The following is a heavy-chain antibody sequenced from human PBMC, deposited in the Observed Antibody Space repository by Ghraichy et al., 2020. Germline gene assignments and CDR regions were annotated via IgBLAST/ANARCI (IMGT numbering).Heavy chain of an antibody. D-gene: IGHD2-15*01. CDR2: ISVDGGST. Sequence: GGSPRLSCAASGFTFDDYAMHWVRQAPGKGLEWVSLISVDGGSTYYADSVKGRFTISRDNSKNSLYLQMNSLRTEDTALYYCAKDIRGRYCSGGSCYNYYNYDGMDVWGQGTTVTVSS. J-gene: IGHJ6*02. V-gene: IGHV3-43*02. CDR3: AKDIRGRYCSGGSCYNYYNYDGMDV. CDR1: GFTFDDYA.